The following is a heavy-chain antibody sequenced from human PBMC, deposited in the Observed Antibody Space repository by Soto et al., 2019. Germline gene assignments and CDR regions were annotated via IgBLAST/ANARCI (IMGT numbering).Heavy chain of an antibody. J-gene: IGHJ4*02. CDR1: GFTFSSYG. V-gene: IGHV3-33*01. CDR3: ARDHAWIQLWRDGGPFDY. D-gene: IGHD5-18*01. Sequence: QVQLVESGGGVVQPGRSLRLSCAASGFTFSSYGMHWVRQAPGKGLEWVAVIWYDGSNKYYADSVKGRFTISRDNSKNTLYLQMNSLRVEDTAVYYCARDHAWIQLWRDGGPFDYWGQGTLVTVSS. CDR2: IWYDGSNK.